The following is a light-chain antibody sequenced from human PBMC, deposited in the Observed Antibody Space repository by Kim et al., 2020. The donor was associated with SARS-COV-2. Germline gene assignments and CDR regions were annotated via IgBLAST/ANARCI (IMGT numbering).Light chain of an antibody. CDR2: YTN. J-gene: IGLJ3*02. CDR1: ASNIGDTF. CDR3: AAWDDTLSGWV. V-gene: IGLV1-47*02. Sequence: GQRVTNSRSGSASNIGDTFVYWYPQFPGTAPKLLIYYTNQRPSGVPDRFSGSKSGTSASLAISGLRSEDEADYYCAAWDDTLSGWVFGGGTQLTVL.